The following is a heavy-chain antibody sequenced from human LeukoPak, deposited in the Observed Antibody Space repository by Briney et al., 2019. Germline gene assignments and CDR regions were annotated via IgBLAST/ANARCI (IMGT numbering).Heavy chain of an antibody. CDR2: IYYSGST. J-gene: IGHJ5*02. CDR3: ARAWGSGWYTWFDP. D-gene: IGHD6-19*01. V-gene: IGHV4-39*01. CDR1: GASVSGNSYY. Sequence: SETLSLTCTVPGASVSGNSYYWGWIRQPPGKGLEWIGNIYYSGSTHYNPSLKSRVTMSVDTSKNQFSLGLNSVTAADTAVYYCARAWGSGWYTWFDPWGQGTLVTVSS.